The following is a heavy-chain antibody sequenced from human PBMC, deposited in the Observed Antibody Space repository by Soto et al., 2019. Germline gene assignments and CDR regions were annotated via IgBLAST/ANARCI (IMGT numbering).Heavy chain of an antibody. CDR2: IIPILGIA. J-gene: IGHJ5*02. Sequence: QVQLVQSGAEVKKPGSSVKVSCKASGGTFSSYTISWVRQAPGQGLEWMGRIIPILGIANYTQKFQGRLTSTADKSTSTVYMELSSLRSEDTAVYYCAREACSSTSCYGDWFDPWGQGTLVTVSS. V-gene: IGHV1-69*08. D-gene: IGHD2-2*01. CDR3: AREACSSTSCYGDWFDP. CDR1: GGTFSSYT.